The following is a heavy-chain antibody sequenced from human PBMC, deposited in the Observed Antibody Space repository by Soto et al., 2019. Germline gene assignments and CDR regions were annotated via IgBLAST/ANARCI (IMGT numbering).Heavy chain of an antibody. CDR2: IYDSEST. V-gene: IGHV4-61*01. Sequence: SETLSLTCNVSGGSVSSSSYYWSWIRQPPGKGLEWIGYIYDSESTKYNPSLKSRVTISVDTSKNQFSLRLTSVTAADTAVYYCARDRGTAAAGFDYWGQGTLVTVSS. D-gene: IGHD6-13*01. J-gene: IGHJ4*02. CDR3: ARDRGTAAAGFDY. CDR1: GGSVSSSSYY.